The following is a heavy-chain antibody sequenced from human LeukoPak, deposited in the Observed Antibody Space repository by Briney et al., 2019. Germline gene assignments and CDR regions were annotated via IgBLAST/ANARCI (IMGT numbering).Heavy chain of an antibody. J-gene: IGHJ6*03. V-gene: IGHV1-69*01. CDR3: ARDLGDFWSGYHPFGYYYYMDV. CDR1: GYTFTSYG. D-gene: IGHD3-3*01. CDR2: IIPIFGTA. Sequence: KISCKASGYTFTSYGISWVRQAPGQGLEWMGGIIPIFGTANYAQKFQGRVTITADESTSTAYMELSSLRSEDTAVYYCARDLGDFWSGYHPFGYYYYMDVWGKGTTVTVSS.